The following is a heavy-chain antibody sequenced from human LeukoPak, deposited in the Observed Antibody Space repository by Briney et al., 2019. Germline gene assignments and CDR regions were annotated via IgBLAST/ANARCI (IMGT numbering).Heavy chain of an antibody. J-gene: IGHJ4*02. CDR2: IIPIFGTA. V-gene: IGHV1-69*13. CDR1: GGTFSSYA. Sequence: VASVKVSCKASGGTFSSYAISWVRQAPGQGLEWMGGIIPIFGTANYAQKFQGRVTITADESTSTAYMELSSLRSEVTAVYYCARTAYYYDSSGYYYEIFDYWGQGTLVTVSS. D-gene: IGHD3-22*01. CDR3: ARTAYYYDSSGYYYEIFDY.